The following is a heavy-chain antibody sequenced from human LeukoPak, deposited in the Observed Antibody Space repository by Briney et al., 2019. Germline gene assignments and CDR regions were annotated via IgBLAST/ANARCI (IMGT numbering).Heavy chain of an antibody. Sequence: PSQTLSLTCTVSGGSISSGGYYWSWIRQHPGKGLEWTGYIYYSGSTYYNPSLKSRVTISVDTSKNQFSLKLSSVTAADTAVYYCAREAGWYNWFDPWGQGTLVTVSS. J-gene: IGHJ5*02. CDR3: AREAGWYNWFDP. CDR2: IYYSGST. CDR1: GGSISSGGYY. V-gene: IGHV4-31*03. D-gene: IGHD2-15*01.